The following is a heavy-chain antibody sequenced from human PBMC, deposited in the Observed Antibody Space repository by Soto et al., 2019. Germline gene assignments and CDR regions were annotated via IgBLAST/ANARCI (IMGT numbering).Heavy chain of an antibody. CDR1: GYTFTSYY. V-gene: IGHV1-46*01. CDR2: INPSGGST. D-gene: IGHD6-6*01. CDR3: ARGEGDSSSFPYYYYYGMDV. Sequence: GASVKVSCKAAGYTFTSYYMHWVRQAPGQGLEWMGIINPSGGSTSYAQKFQGRVTMTRDTSTSTVYMELSSLRSEDTAVYYCARGEGDSSSFPYYYYYGMDVWGQGTTVTVSS. J-gene: IGHJ6*02.